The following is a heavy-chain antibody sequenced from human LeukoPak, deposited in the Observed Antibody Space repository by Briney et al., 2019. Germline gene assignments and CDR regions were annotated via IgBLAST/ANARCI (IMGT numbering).Heavy chain of an antibody. J-gene: IGHJ4*02. D-gene: IGHD6-19*01. Sequence: GGSLRLSCAASGFTFSSYGMHWVRQAPGKGLEWVAVIWYDGSNKFYADSVKGRFTISRDNSKNTLYLQMNSLRAEDTAVYYCARVGGSGWPFDYWGQGTLVTVSS. CDR2: IWYDGSNK. CDR1: GFTFSSYG. CDR3: ARVGGSGWPFDY. V-gene: IGHV3-33*08.